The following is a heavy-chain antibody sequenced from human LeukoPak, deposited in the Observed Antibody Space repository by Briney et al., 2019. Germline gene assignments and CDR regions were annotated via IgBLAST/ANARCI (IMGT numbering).Heavy chain of an antibody. J-gene: IGHJ4*02. CDR2: ISSSGSTI. V-gene: IGHV3-48*03. Sequence: GGSLRLSCAASGFTFSSYEMNWVRQAPGKGLEWVSYISSSGSTIYYADSVKGRFTISRDNAKNSLHLQMNSLRAEDTAVYYCARDKYGDLYFDYWGQGTLVTVSS. CDR1: GFTFSSYE. CDR3: ARDKYGDLYFDY. D-gene: IGHD4-17*01.